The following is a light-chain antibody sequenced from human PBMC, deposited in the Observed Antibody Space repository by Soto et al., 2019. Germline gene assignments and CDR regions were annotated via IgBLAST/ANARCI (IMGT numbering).Light chain of an antibody. CDR1: QSVSSSY. Sequence: EIVLTQSPGTLSLSPGERATLSCRASQSVSSSYLGWYQQKPGQAPRLVIYGASSRATGIPDRFSGSRSGTDFTLTISRLEPEDFAVYYCQQYVSSPRTVXQGTKLDI. CDR3: QQYVSSPRT. CDR2: GAS. V-gene: IGKV3-20*01. J-gene: IGKJ1*01.